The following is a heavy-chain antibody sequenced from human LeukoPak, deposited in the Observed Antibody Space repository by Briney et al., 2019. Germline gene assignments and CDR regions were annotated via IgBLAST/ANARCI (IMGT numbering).Heavy chain of an antibody. CDR2: IIPIFGTA. V-gene: IGHV1-69*13. CDR1: GGTFSSYA. CDR3: ARAPGQWPTFQH. D-gene: IGHD6-19*01. Sequence: ASVKVSCKASGGTFSSYAISWVRQAPGQGLEWMGGIIPIFGTANYAQKFQGRVTITADESTSTAYMELSSLRSDDTAVYYCARAPGQWPTFQHWGQGTLVTVSS. J-gene: IGHJ1*01.